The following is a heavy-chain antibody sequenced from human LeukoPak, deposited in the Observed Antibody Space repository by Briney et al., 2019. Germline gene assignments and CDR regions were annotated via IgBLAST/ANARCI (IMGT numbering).Heavy chain of an antibody. CDR1: GYTFTYYY. Sequence: GESLEISCKGSGYTFTYYYIGWVRQTPGKGLEWMGIISPGDSDARYSPSFQGQVTISADKSISTAYLRWSSLKASDTAMYYCARRYCSSNSCHPYFFESWGQGTLVTVSS. CDR2: ISPGDSDA. J-gene: IGHJ4*02. V-gene: IGHV5-51*01. CDR3: ARRYCSSNSCHPYFFES. D-gene: IGHD2-2*01.